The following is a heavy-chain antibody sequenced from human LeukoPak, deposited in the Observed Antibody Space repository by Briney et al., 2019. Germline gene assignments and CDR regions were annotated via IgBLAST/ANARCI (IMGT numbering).Heavy chain of an antibody. CDR3: ARGRYCSADICSGGDAFDI. V-gene: IGHV4-4*07. D-gene: IGHD2-15*01. CDR2: IYTRGST. J-gene: IGHJ3*02. CDR1: GGSINNYY. Sequence: SETLSLTCAVSGGSINNYYWSWIRQPAGKGLEWIGRIYTRGSTDYNPSLKSRVTMSVDTSKNQFSLKLSSVTAADTAVYYCARGRYCSADICSGGDAFDIWGQGTMVSVSS.